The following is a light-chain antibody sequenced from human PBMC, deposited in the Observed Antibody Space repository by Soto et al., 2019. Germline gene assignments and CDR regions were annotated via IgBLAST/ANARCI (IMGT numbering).Light chain of an antibody. Sequence: EILMTQSPATLAASPGERATLSCRASQSVGSNVAWYQQKPGQPPRLVMFGASIRATGVPARFSGGGSGTEFTLTISSLQSEDFALYYCQQYEKWPPTTFGQGTKVEIK. J-gene: IGKJ1*01. CDR2: GAS. CDR3: QQYEKWPPTT. CDR1: QSVGSN. V-gene: IGKV3-15*01.